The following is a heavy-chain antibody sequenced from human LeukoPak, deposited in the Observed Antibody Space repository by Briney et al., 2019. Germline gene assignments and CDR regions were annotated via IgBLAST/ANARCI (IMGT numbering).Heavy chain of an antibody. V-gene: IGHV4-39*02. CDR2: IYYSGNT. CDR3: AKEIDYGAKGEFDL. J-gene: IGHJ2*01. D-gene: IGHD4-17*01. Sequence: PSETLSLTCTVSGVSISSSNSYWGWIRQPPGKGLEWIGSIYYSGNTYYNASLKSQVSISIDTSKNQFSLRLTSVTAADTAVYYCAKEIDYGAKGEFDLWGRGTLVTVSS. CDR1: GVSISSSNSY.